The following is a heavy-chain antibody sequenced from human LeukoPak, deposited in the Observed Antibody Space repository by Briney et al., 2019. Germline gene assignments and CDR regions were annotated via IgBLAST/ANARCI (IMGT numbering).Heavy chain of an antibody. Sequence: GASVKVSCKASGYTFTSYYMHWVRQAPGKGLEWMGGFDPEDGETIYAQKFQGRVTMTEDTSTDTAYMELSSLRSEDTAVYYCATGDTYYYGSGSYSPFDYWGQGTLVTVSS. J-gene: IGHJ4*02. V-gene: IGHV1-24*01. CDR1: GYTFTSYY. D-gene: IGHD3-10*01. CDR3: ATGDTYYYGSGSYSPFDY. CDR2: FDPEDGET.